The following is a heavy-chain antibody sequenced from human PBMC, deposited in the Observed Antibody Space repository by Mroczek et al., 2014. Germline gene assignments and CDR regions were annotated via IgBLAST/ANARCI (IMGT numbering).Heavy chain of an antibody. CDR3: ARELIAAVRMVMLFDI. CDR2: INPNSGGT. J-gene: IGHJ3*02. CDR1: GYTFTGYY. D-gene: IGHD6-6*01. Sequence: QVQLVQSGAEVQKPGASVRVSCKASGYTFTGYYIHWVRQAPGQGLEWMGWINPNSGGTNYAQKFQGRVTMTRDTSISTAYMELSRLRSDDTAVYYCARELIAAVRMVMLFDIWGQGQWSPSLQ. V-gene: IGHV1-2*02.